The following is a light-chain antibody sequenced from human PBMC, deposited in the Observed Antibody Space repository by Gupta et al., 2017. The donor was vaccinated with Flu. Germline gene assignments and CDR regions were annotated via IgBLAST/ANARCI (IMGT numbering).Light chain of an antibody. Sequence: QSVLTQPPSMSGTPAQRVTIPCSGSVSNIGTLSVYWYQQLPGTAPKLLTSTTDHRPSGVPDRLSDSRSGTSASLTISGLRSEDEGDYYCAAWDDSLSGWVFGGGTKLTVL. J-gene: IGLJ3*02. CDR3: AAWDDSLSGWV. V-gene: IGLV1-47*01. CDR2: TTD. CDR1: VSNIGTLS.